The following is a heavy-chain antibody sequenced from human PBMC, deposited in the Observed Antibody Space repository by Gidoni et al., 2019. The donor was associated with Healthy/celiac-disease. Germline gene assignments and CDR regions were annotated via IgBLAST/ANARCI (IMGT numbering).Heavy chain of an antibody. CDR3: ARVGYCSSTSCYRLAFDI. Sequence: EVQLVESGGGLVQPGGSLRLSCAASGFTFICYWMSWVRQAPGKGLEWGANIKQDGSEKYYGDYVKGRFTISRDNAKNSLYLQMNSLRAEDTAVYYCARVGYCSSTSCYRLAFDIWGQGTMVTVSS. D-gene: IGHD2-2*01. CDR2: IKQDGSEK. V-gene: IGHV3-7*03. J-gene: IGHJ3*02. CDR1: GFTFICYW.